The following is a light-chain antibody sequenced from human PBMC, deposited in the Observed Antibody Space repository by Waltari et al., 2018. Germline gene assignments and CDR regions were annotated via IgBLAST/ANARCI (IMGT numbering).Light chain of an antibody. V-gene: IGKV1-5*03. CDR1: QSISSW. J-gene: IGKJ1*01. CDR3: QQYSAYSWT. CDR2: RAS. Sequence: DIQMTQSPSTLSASVGDRVTITCRASQSISSWLAWYQQKPGKAPKLLIYRASTLESGGPSRFSGSGSGTDFTLTISSLQPDDSATYYCQQYSAYSWTFGQGTKVEIK.